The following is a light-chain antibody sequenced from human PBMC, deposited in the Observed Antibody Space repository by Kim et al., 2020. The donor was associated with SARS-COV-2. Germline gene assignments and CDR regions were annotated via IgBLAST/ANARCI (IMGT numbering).Light chain of an antibody. CDR2: DAS. Sequence: EIVLTQSPATLSLSPGERATLSCRASQSVSSYLAWYQQKPGQAPSLLINDASNRATGIPARFSGSGSGTGFTLTISSLEPEDFAVYYCQQRSNWPPLTFGGGTKVEI. CDR3: QQRSNWPPLT. J-gene: IGKJ4*01. V-gene: IGKV3-11*01. CDR1: QSVSSY.